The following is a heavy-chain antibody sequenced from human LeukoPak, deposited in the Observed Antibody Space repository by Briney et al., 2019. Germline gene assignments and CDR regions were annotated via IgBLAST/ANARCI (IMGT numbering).Heavy chain of an antibody. V-gene: IGHV4-4*02. D-gene: IGHD2-15*01. CDR1: GGSISSCNW. CDR3: AREIVVVVAATPNAFDI. Sequence: SGSLSLTCAVSGGSISSCNWWSGVRQPPGKGLAEVVELYDGGSTNYNPSLKSRVTISVDKSKNQFSLKLSSVTAADTAVYNCAREIVVVVAATPNAFDIWGQGTMVTVSS. CDR2: LYDGGST. J-gene: IGHJ3*02.